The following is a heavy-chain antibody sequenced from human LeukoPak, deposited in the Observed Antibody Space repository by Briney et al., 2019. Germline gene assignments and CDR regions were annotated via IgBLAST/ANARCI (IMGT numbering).Heavy chain of an antibody. D-gene: IGHD1-26*01. CDR3: ARGSSGSYYDFDY. Sequence: PSETLSLTCAVSGGSISSGSYSWNWIRQPPGKGLEWIGYIYPRGSTYYNPSLKSRVTISVDTSKNQFSLKLSSVTAADTAVYYCARGSSGSYYDFDYWGQGTLVTVSS. CDR1: GGSISSGSYS. J-gene: IGHJ4*02. CDR2: IYPRGST. V-gene: IGHV4-30-2*01.